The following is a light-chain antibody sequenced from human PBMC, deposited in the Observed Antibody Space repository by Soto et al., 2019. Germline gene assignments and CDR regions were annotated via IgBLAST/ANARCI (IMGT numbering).Light chain of an antibody. Sequence: DIQMTQSPSSLSASVGDRVTITCRASQGISNYLAWYQQKPGKVPKLLIYAASTLQSGVPSRFSGSGSGTAFILTISSLQAEDVATYYCQKHNSAPLTFDGGTKVEIK. CDR1: QGISNY. CDR3: QKHNSAPLT. J-gene: IGKJ4*01. CDR2: AAS. V-gene: IGKV1-27*01.